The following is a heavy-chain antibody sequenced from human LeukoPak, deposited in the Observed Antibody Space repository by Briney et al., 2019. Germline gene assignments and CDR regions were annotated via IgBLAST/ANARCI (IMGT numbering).Heavy chain of an antibody. CDR3: AKTFASSGYRYNWFDP. V-gene: IGHV3-30*18. CDR1: GFTVSSNY. Sequence: PGGSLRLSCAASGFTVSSNYMSWVRQAPGKGLEWVAVISYDGSNKYYADSVKGRFTISRDNSKNTLYLQMNSLRAEDTAVYYCAKTFASSGYRYNWFDPWGQGTLVTVSS. J-gene: IGHJ5*02. D-gene: IGHD3-22*01. CDR2: ISYDGSNK.